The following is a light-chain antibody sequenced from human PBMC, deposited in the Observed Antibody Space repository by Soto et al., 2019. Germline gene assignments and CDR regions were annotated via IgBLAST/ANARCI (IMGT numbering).Light chain of an antibody. V-gene: IGKV3-11*01. CDR1: QSVSRY. CDR3: LHHSNWPRLT. CDR2: DAS. J-gene: IGKJ3*01. Sequence: EIVLTQSPATLSLSPGERATLSCRASQSVSRYLAWYQQKPGQATSLLIYDASNRAAGIPARFSGSGYGTGFPLTISVLEPEDFAVYYCLHHSNWPRLTFGPGTKVDIK.